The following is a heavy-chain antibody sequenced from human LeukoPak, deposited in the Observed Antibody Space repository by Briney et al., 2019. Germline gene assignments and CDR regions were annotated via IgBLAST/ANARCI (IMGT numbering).Heavy chain of an antibody. V-gene: IGHV3-23*01. CDR3: AKDGCGSGNGEDYFDY. CDR2: ISGSGGST. D-gene: IGHD3-10*01. CDR1: GFTFSSYA. Sequence: GGSLRLSCAASGFTFSSYAMSWVRQAPGKGLEWVSAISGSGGSTYYADSVKGRFTISRDNSKNTLYLQMNSLRAEDTAVYYCAKDGCGSGNGEDYFDYWGQGTLVTVSS. J-gene: IGHJ4*02.